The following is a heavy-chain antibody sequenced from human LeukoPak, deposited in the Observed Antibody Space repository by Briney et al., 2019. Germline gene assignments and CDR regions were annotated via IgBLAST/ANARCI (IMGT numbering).Heavy chain of an antibody. Sequence: SVKVSCKASGGTFSRYAISWVRQAPGQGLEWMGRIIPIFGIANYAQKFQGRVTITADKSTSTAYMELSSLRSEDTAVYYCARYYYDSSGFSQTFFDYWGQGTLVTVSS. J-gene: IGHJ4*02. CDR2: IIPIFGIA. CDR1: GGTFSRYA. V-gene: IGHV1-69*04. D-gene: IGHD3-22*01. CDR3: ARYYYDSSGFSQTFFDY.